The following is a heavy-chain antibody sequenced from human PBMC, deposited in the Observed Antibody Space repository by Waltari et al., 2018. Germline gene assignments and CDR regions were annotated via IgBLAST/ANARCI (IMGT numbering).Heavy chain of an antibody. CDR2: IFYSGST. CDR3: ASLWLGGNWFDP. CDR1: GGSISSYY. J-gene: IGHJ5*02. Sequence: QVQLQESGPGLVKPSETLSLTCTVSGGSISSYYWSWIRQPPGKGLEWIGYIFYSGSTNYNPSLKSRVTISVDTSKNQFSLKLSSVTAADTAVYYCASLWLGGNWFDPWGQGTLVTVSS. D-gene: IGHD3-16*01. V-gene: IGHV4-59*01.